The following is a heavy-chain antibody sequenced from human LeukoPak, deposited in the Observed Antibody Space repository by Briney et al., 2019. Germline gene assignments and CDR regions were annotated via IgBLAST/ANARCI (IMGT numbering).Heavy chain of an antibody. Sequence: GASGKVSCKASGYTFTNYDINWVRQAPGQGLEWMGWISGYNGNTKYAQKLQGRVTITADKSTSTAYMELSSLRSEDTAVYYCARDGDYDFWSGYLGYWGQGTLVTVSS. CDR2: ISGYNGNT. D-gene: IGHD3-3*01. CDR1: GYTFTNYD. V-gene: IGHV1-18*01. J-gene: IGHJ4*02. CDR3: ARDGDYDFWSGYLGY.